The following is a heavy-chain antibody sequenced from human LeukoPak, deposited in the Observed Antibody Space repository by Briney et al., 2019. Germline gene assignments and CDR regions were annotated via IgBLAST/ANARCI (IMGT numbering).Heavy chain of an antibody. V-gene: IGHV1-46*01. CDR2: INPSGGST. CDR3: AATYFYDSPLAFDI. Sequence: ASVKVSCKASGYTFTSYYMHWVRHAPGQGLEWMGIINPSGGSTSYAQKFQGRVTMTEDTSTDTAYMELSSLRSEDTAVYYCAATYFYDSPLAFDIWGQGTMVTVSS. D-gene: IGHD3-22*01. J-gene: IGHJ3*02. CDR1: GYTFTSYY.